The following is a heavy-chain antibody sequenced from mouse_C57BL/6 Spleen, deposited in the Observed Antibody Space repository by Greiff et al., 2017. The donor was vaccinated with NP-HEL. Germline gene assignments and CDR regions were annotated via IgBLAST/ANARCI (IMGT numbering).Heavy chain of an antibody. CDR2: IYPGDGDT. CDR3: ARRYTDYYAMDY. V-gene: IGHV1-80*01. D-gene: IGHD1-3*01. Sequence: QVQLQQSGAELVKPGASVKISYKASGYAFSSYWMNWVKQRPGKGLEWIGQIYPGDGDTNYNGKFKGKATLTADKSSSTAYMQLSSLTSEDYAVYFCARRYTDYYAMDYWGQGTSVTVSS. J-gene: IGHJ4*01. CDR1: GYAFSSYW.